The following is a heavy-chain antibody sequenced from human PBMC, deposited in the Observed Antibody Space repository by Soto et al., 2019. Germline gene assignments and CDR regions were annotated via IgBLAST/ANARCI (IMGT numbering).Heavy chain of an antibody. V-gene: IGHV3-23*01. CDR3: AKAVEFGGVIVNAWFDP. Sequence: GGSLRLSCAASGFTFSSYAMSWVRQAPGKGLEWVSAISGSGGSTYYADSVKGRFTISRDNSKKTLYLQMNSLRAEDTAVYYCAKAVEFGGVIVNAWFDPWGQGTLVTVSS. CDR1: GFTFSSYA. D-gene: IGHD3-16*02. CDR2: ISGSGGST. J-gene: IGHJ5*02.